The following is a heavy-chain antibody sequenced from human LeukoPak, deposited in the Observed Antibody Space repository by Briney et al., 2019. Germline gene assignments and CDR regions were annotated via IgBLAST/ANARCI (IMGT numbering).Heavy chain of an antibody. J-gene: IGHJ4*02. D-gene: IGHD6-6*01. Sequence: PGGSLRLSCAASGFTFSSYGMHWVRQAPGKGLEWVAVIWYDGSNKYYADSAKGRFTISRDNSKNTLYLQMNSLRAEDTAVYYCAKSEEQLAFDYWGQGTLVTVSS. CDR3: AKSEEQLAFDY. CDR2: IWYDGSNK. V-gene: IGHV3-33*06. CDR1: GFTFSSYG.